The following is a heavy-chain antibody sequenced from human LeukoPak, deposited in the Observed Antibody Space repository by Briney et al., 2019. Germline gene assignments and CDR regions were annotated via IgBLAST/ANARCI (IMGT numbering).Heavy chain of an antibody. CDR1: VLNFSSYN. CDR2: ITDNNTTK. D-gene: IGHD6-13*01. J-gene: IGHJ5*02. Sequence: GGSLRLSCTASVLNFSSYNMKCVRQAPRKGPEGVAYITDNNTTKYYADSVKGRFTISRDNAKKSLFLQMNSLRAEDTAVYYCAAAAAFSSSWRSWGQGTVVTVSS. CDR3: AAAAAFSSSWRS. V-gene: IGHV3-48*01.